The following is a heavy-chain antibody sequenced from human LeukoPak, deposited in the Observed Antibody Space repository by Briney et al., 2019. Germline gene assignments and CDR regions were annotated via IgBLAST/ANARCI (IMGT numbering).Heavy chain of an antibody. D-gene: IGHD6-13*01. CDR3: ARIGAGSSRDY. CDR1: GFTFSNFA. CDR2: IVGSSST. V-gene: IGHV3-21*01. J-gene: IGHJ4*02. Sequence: GGSLRLSCAASGFTFSNFAMTWVRQAPGKGLEWVSSIVGSSSTYYADSLKGRFAISRDNAKNSLYLQMNSLRAEDTAVYYCARIGAGSSRDYWGQGTLVTVSS.